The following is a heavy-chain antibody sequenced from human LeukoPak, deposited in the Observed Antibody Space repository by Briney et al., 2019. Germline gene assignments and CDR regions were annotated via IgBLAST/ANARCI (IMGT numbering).Heavy chain of an antibody. D-gene: IGHD1-1*01. Sequence: GGSLRLSCAASGFTFSTFWMSWVRQAPGKGLEWVANIKVDGSEKYYVDSMKGRFTVSRDNAKNSLYLQMDSLRAEDTAVYYCARGGTFVSDYWGQGTLATVSS. CDR3: ARGGTFVSDY. CDR2: IKVDGSEK. J-gene: IGHJ4*02. CDR1: GFTFSTFW. V-gene: IGHV3-7*01.